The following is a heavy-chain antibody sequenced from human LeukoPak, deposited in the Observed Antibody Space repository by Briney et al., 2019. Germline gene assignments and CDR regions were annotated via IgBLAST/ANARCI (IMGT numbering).Heavy chain of an antibody. V-gene: IGHV1-2*02. Sequence: GASVKVSRKASGYTFTGYYMHWVRQPPGQGREWMRRINPNSGGTNYAQKFQGRVTMTRDTSISPDYMELSRLRSDDTAVYYCARDLIGCHDWGQGTLVTVSS. CDR3: ARDLIGCHD. CDR1: GYTFTGYY. J-gene: IGHJ4*02. CDR2: INPNSGGT.